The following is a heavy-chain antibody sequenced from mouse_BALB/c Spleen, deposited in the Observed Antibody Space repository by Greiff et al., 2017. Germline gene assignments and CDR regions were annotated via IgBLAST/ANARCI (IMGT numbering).Heavy chain of an antibody. J-gene: IGHJ4*01. CDR2: ISNGGGSP. V-gene: IGHV5-12-2*01. CDR1: GFTFSSYT. D-gene: IGHD2-4*01. Sequence: EVMLVESGGGLVQPGGSLKLSCAASGFTFSSYTMSWVRQTPEKRLEWVAYISNGGGSPYYPDTVKGRFTISRDNAKNTLYLQMSSLKSEDTAMYYCARLSTMMTGGYAMDYWGQGTSVTVSS. CDR3: ARLSTMMTGGYAMDY.